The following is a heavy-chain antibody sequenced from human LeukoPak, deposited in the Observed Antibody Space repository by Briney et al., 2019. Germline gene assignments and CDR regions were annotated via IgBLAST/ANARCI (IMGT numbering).Heavy chain of an antibody. D-gene: IGHD3-22*01. CDR3: ARFDSSGYYLDQ. Sequence: SETLSLTCTVSNDSLGTSYWSWLRQPPGKRLEWIGNVLYSGYANYNPSLKSRVTISIDTSKNQFSLSLTSVSAADTAVYYCARFDSSGYYLDQWGQGTLVTVSS. V-gene: IGHV4-59*01. CDR2: VLYSGYA. CDR1: NDSLGTSY. J-gene: IGHJ4*02.